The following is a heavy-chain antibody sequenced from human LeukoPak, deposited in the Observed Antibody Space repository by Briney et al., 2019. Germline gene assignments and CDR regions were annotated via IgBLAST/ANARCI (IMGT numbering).Heavy chain of an antibody. V-gene: IGHV3-53*05. Sequence: GGSLRLSCAASGFTVSSNYMSWVRQAPGKGLEWVSVIYTGGDTYYADSVRGRFTISRDNSKNTLYLQMNSLRAEDTAVYYCARGSYEYDFWSGSGFFDYWGQGTLVTVSS. D-gene: IGHD3-3*01. CDR1: GFTVSSNY. CDR2: IYTGGDT. CDR3: ARGSYEYDFWSGSGFFDY. J-gene: IGHJ4*02.